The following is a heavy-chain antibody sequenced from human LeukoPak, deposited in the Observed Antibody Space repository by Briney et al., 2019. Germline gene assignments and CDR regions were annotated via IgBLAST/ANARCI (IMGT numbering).Heavy chain of an antibody. CDR1: GFTFSSYG. D-gene: IGHD4-23*01. J-gene: IGHJ4*02. V-gene: IGHV3-23*01. CDR3: AKDRGGNSGGDFDY. Sequence: GRSLRLSCAASGFTFSSYGMHWVRQAPGKGLEWVSAISGSGGSTYYADSVKGRFTISRDNSKNTLYLQMNSLRAEDTAVYYCAKDRGGNSGGDFDYWGQGTLVTVSS. CDR2: ISGSGGST.